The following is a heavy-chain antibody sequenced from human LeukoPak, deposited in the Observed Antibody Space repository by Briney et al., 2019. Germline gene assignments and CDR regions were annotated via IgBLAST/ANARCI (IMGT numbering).Heavy chain of an antibody. CDR1: GGTFSSYA. V-gene: IGHV1-69*04. CDR3: ARGAEHGEPFGVVTRFDY. Sequence: SVKVSCKASGGTFSSYAISWVRQAPGQGLEWMGRIIPILGIANYAQKFQGRVTITADKSTSTAYMELSSLRSEDTAVYYCARGAEHGEPFGVVTRFDYWGQGTLVTVSS. J-gene: IGHJ4*02. CDR2: IIPILGIA. D-gene: IGHD3-3*01.